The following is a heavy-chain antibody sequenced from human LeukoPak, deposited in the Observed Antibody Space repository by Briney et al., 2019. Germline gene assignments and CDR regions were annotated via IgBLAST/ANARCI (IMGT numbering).Heavy chain of an antibody. Sequence: GGSLRLSCAASGFTFSSYWMHWVRQAPGKGLVWVSRINTDGSSTSYADSVKGRFTISRDNAKNTLYLQMNSLRAEDTAVYYCARLYDFWSGDDAFDIWGQGTMVTVSS. J-gene: IGHJ3*02. CDR3: ARLYDFWSGDDAFDI. V-gene: IGHV3-74*01. D-gene: IGHD3-3*01. CDR1: GFTFSSYW. CDR2: INTDGSST.